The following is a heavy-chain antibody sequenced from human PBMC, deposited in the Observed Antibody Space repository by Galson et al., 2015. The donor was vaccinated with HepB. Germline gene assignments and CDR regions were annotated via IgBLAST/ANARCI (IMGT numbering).Heavy chain of an antibody. J-gene: IGHJ4*02. V-gene: IGHV3-30-3*01. D-gene: IGHD6-19*01. Sequence: SLRLSCAASGFTFSSYAMHWVRQAPGKGLEWVAVISYDGSNKYYADSVKGRFTISRDNSKNTLYPQMNSLRAEDTAVYYCARELKGIAVAGTVFDYWGQGTLVTVSS. CDR3: ARELKGIAVAGTVFDY. CDR2: ISYDGSNK. CDR1: GFTFSSYA.